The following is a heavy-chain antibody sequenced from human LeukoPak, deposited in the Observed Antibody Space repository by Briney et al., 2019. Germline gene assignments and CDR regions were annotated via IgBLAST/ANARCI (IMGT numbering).Heavy chain of an antibody. CDR2: IRYDGSDK. V-gene: IGHV3-30*02. J-gene: IGHJ6*03. Sequence: PGGSLRLSCAASGFTFSSYGMHWVRQAPGKGLEWVAFIRYDGSDKYYTDSVKGRFTISRDDSKNTLYLQMNSLRAEDTAVYYCAKEQYSSSQMEYYYYMDVWGKGTTVTVSS. D-gene: IGHD6-6*01. CDR1: GFTFSSYG. CDR3: AKEQYSSSQMEYYYYMDV.